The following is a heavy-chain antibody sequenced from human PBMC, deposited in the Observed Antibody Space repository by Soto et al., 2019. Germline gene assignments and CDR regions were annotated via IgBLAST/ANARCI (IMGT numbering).Heavy chain of an antibody. CDR3: AAVFEH. CDR2: VDSAGSGT. CDR1: GITFSGFW. Sequence: VPLVESGGGSVQPGGSLRLSCVASGITFSGFWMHWVRQVPGKGLVWVARVDSAGSGTSYADSVKGRFTISRDNAKNTLSLQLDRLRVEDTAVYYCAAVFEHWGQGIRVTVSS. V-gene: IGHV3-74*01. J-gene: IGHJ4*02.